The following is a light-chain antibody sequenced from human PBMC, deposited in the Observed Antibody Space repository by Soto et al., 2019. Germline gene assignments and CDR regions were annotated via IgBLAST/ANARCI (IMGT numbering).Light chain of an antibody. J-gene: IGLJ1*01. CDR1: SSDVGGYNY. Sequence: QSVLTRPASVSGSPGQSITISCTGTSSDVGGYNYVSWYQQHPGKAPKLMIYDVTNRPSGVSNRFSGSKSGNTASLTSSGLQAEDESDYYCSSYSISSTQVFGTGTKVTVL. CDR2: DVT. V-gene: IGLV2-14*03. CDR3: SSYSISSTQV.